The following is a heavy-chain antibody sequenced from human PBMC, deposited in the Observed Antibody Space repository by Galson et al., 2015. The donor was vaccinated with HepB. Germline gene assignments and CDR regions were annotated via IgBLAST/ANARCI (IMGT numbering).Heavy chain of an antibody. CDR1: GFTFSSYA. V-gene: IGHV3-30-3*01. Sequence: SLRLSCAASGFTFSSYAMHWVRQAPGKGLEWVAVISYDGSNKYYADSVKGRFTISRDNSKNTLYLQMNSLRAEDTAVYYCASSTRTWIQLWLTFDQWGQGTLVTVSS. CDR2: ISYDGSNK. D-gene: IGHD5-18*01. CDR3: ASSTRTWIQLWLTFDQ. J-gene: IGHJ4*02.